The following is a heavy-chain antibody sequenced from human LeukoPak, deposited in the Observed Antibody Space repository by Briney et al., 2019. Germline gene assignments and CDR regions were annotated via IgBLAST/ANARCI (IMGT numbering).Heavy chain of an antibody. CDR1: GFTFDDYA. V-gene: IGHV3-9*01. D-gene: IGHD6-13*01. CDR2: ISWNSGSI. J-gene: IGHJ3*02. CDR3: AKDIVAAAGTFGAFDI. Sequence: GGSLRLSCAASGFTFDDYAMHWVRQAPGKGLEWVSGISWNSGSIGYADSVKGRFTISRDNAKNSLYLQMNSLRAEDTALYYCAKDIVAAAGTFGAFDIWGQGTMVTVSS.